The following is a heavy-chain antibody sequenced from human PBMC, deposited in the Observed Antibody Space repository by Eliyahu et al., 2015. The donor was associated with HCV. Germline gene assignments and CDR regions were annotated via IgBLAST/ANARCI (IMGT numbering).Heavy chain of an antibody. CDR1: GYTFTSYY. D-gene: IGHD3-3*01. Sequence: QVQLVQSGAEVKKPGASVKVSCKASGYTFTSYYMHWVRQAPGQGLEWMGIINPSGGSTSYAQKFQGRVTMTRDTSTSTVYMELSSLRSEDTAVYYCARSDTIFGVVTAPPGMDVWGQGTTVTVSS. CDR3: ARSDTIFGVVTAPPGMDV. CDR2: INPSGGST. J-gene: IGHJ6*02. V-gene: IGHV1-46*01.